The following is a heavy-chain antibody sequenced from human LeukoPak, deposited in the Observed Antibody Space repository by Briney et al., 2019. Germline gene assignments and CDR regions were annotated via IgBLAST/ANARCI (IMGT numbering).Heavy chain of an antibody. Sequence: GGSLRLSCAASGFTFSSYAMSWVRQAPGKGLEWVSSIYSGGNTYYADSVKGRFTISRDNSKNTLYLQMNSLRAEDTAVYYCARSRSPNWFDPWGQGTLVTVSS. V-gene: IGHV3-23*01. CDR2: IYSGGNT. CDR1: GFTFSSYA. J-gene: IGHJ5*02. D-gene: IGHD2-15*01. CDR3: ARSRSPNWFDP.